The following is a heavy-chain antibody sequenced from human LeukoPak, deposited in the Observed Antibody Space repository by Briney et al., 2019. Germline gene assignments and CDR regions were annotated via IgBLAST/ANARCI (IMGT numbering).Heavy chain of an antibody. D-gene: IGHD2-15*01. V-gene: IGHV3-30*02. CDR2: IRYDGSNK. Sequence: GGSLRLSCAASGFTFSNYGMHWVRQAPGKGLEWVAFIRYDGSNKYYADSLKGRFTISRDNSKNTVYLQMNSLRPEDTAVYFCPLVAPHTADNWGPGTLVTVSS. CDR1: GFTFSNYG. J-gene: IGHJ4*02. CDR3: PLVAPHTADN.